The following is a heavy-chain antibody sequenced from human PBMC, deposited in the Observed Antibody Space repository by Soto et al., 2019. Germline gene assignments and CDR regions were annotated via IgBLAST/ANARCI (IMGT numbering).Heavy chain of an antibody. CDR3: ALLRFLEWLLSNRYYYYGMDV. D-gene: IGHD3-3*01. CDR1: GFTFSSYA. Sequence: GSLRLSCAASGFTFSSYAMSWVRQAPGKGLEWVSAISGSGGSTYYADSVKGRFTISRDNSKNTLYLQMNSLRAEDTAVYYCALLRFLEWLLSNRYYYYGMDVWGQGTTVTVSS. V-gene: IGHV3-23*01. CDR2: ISGSGGST. J-gene: IGHJ6*02.